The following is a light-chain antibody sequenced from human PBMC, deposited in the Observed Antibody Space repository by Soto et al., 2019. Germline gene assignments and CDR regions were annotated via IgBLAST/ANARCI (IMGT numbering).Light chain of an antibody. CDR1: TGAVTSGYY. CDR2: STS. J-gene: IGLJ2*01. CDR3: LLYYGGAQLV. Sequence: QAVVTQEPSLTVSPGRTVTLTCASSTGAVTSGYYPNWFQQKPGQAPRGLIYSTSNKHSWAPARFSGSLPGGKAALTLSGLQAEDEAEYYCLLYYGGAQLVFGGGTKLTVL. V-gene: IGLV7-43*01.